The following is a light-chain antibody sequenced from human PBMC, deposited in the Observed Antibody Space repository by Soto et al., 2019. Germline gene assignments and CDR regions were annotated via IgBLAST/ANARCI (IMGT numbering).Light chain of an antibody. CDR1: QSVSSNF. Sequence: EVVLTQSPGTLSLSPGERATLSCRASQSVSSNFLAWYQQKPGQAPRLLIYGASNRATGIPDRFSGSGSGTDFTLTISRLEPEDFAVYYCQQYGSSPRTFGQGTKVDIK. J-gene: IGKJ1*01. CDR3: QQYGSSPRT. CDR2: GAS. V-gene: IGKV3-20*01.